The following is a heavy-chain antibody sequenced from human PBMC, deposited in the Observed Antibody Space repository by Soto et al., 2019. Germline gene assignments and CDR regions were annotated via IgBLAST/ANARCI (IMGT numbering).Heavy chain of an antibody. Sequence: QVQLVQSGAEVKKPGSSVKVSCKASGGTFSSYAISWVRQAPGQGLEWMGGIIPIFGTANYAQKFHGRVTITADESTSTAYMELSSLRSEDTAVYYCARVLKGYYDSSGYAFDIWGQGTMVTVSS. J-gene: IGHJ3*02. CDR2: IIPIFGTA. CDR3: ARVLKGYYDSSGYAFDI. V-gene: IGHV1-69*01. D-gene: IGHD3-22*01. CDR1: GGTFSSYA.